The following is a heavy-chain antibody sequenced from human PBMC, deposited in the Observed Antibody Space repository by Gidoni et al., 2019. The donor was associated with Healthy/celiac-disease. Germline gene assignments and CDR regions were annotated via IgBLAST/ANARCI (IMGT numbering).Heavy chain of an antibody. V-gene: IGHV4-39*01. CDR3: AISSYYDSSGLRIDY. J-gene: IGHJ4*02. CDR2: IYYSGST. Sequence: QLQLQESGPGLVKPSETLSLTCTVSGGSISSSSYYWGWIRQPPGKGLEWIGSIYYSGSTYYNPSLKSRVTISVDTSKNQFSLKLSSVTAADTAVYYCAISSYYDSSGLRIDYWGQGTLVTVSS. CDR1: GGSISSSSYY. D-gene: IGHD3-22*01.